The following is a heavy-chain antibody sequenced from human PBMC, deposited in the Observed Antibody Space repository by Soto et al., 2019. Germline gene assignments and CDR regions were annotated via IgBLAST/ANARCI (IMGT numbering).Heavy chain of an antibody. CDR2: ISYDGSNK. Sequence: PGGSLRRSCAASGFPFSSYGMHWVRQAPGKGLEWVAVISYDGSNKYYADSVKGLFTISRDNSKNKLYLQINSLRAEETAVYYCAKDLGLTSGWYGVLWQHAYSYYYGMAVWGKGPTVTVSS. V-gene: IGHV3-30*18. CDR1: GFPFSSYG. D-gene: IGHD6-19*01. CDR3: AKDLGLTSGWYGVLWQHAYSYYYGMAV. J-gene: IGHJ6*04.